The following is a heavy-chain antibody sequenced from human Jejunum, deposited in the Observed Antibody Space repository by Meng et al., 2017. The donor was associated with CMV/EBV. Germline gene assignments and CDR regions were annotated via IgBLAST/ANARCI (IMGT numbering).Heavy chain of an antibody. D-gene: IGHD3-22*01. Sequence: ISTSYYFGWLRHPPAQGLEWIGCFYYSRSTYYNSSVKRRVTISVDTSKTQFSLKLSSVTAADTAVYYCARHSSGITFHYDSSGYYSHWGQGTLVTVSS. CDR1: ISTSYY. CDR2: FYYSRST. CDR3: ARHSSGITFHYDSSGYYSH. V-gene: IGHV4-39*01. J-gene: IGHJ4*01.